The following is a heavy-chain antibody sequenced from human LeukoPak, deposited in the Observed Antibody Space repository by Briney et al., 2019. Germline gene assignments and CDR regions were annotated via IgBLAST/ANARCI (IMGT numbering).Heavy chain of an antibody. CDR1: GFTFSSYG. CDR3: ARDPVLLWFAIDY. Sequence: GGSLRLSCAASGFTFSSYGMHWVRQAPGKGLEWVSSISSSSSYIYYADSVKGRFTISRDNAKNSLYLQMNSLRAEDTAVYYCARDPVLLWFAIDYWGQGTLVTVSS. J-gene: IGHJ4*02. D-gene: IGHD3-10*01. V-gene: IGHV3-21*04. CDR2: ISSSSSYI.